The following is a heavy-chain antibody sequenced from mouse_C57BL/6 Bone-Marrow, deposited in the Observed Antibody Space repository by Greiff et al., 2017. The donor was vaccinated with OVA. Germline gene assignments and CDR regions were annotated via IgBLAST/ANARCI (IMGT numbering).Heavy chain of an antibody. D-gene: IGHD2-1*01. Sequence: VQLQQPGAELVKPGASVKMSCTASGYTFTSYWITWVKQRPGQGLEWIGDIYPGSGSTNYNEKFKSKATLTVDTSSSTAYMQLSSLTSEDSAVYYCAREGIYYGIRWFADWGKGTMVTVSA. CDR1: GYTFTSYW. J-gene: IGHJ3*01. CDR3: AREGIYYGIRWFAD. V-gene: IGHV1-55*01. CDR2: IYPGSGST.